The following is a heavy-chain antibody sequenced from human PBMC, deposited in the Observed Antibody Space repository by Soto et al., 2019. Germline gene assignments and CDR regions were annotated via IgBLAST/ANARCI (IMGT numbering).Heavy chain of an antibody. J-gene: IGHJ4*02. CDR3: ARDKRDLRFLEWSYYFDY. V-gene: IGHV3-30-3*01. CDR2: ISYDGSNK. Sequence: PGGSLRLSCAASGFTFSIYAMHWVRQAPGKGLEWVAVISYDGSNKYYADSVKGRFTISRDNSKNTLYLQLNSLRAEDTAVYYCARDKRDLRFLEWSYYFDYWGQGTLVTVSS. CDR1: GFTFSIYA. D-gene: IGHD3-3*01.